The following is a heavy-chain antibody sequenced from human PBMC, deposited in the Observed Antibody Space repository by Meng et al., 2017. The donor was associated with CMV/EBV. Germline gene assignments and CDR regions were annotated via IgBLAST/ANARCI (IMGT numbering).Heavy chain of an antibody. CDR1: RFTFSNAW. CDR3: TTNVLRYFDWLPPDY. CDR2: IKSKTDGGTT. J-gene: IGHJ4*02. V-gene: IGHV3-15*01. Sequence: GGSLRLSCAASRFTFSNAWMSWVRQAPGKGLEWVGRIKSKTDGGTTDYAAPVKDRFSISRDDSKNTLYLQMNSLKTEDTAVYYCTTNVLRYFDWLPPDYWGQGTLVTVSS. D-gene: IGHD3-9*01.